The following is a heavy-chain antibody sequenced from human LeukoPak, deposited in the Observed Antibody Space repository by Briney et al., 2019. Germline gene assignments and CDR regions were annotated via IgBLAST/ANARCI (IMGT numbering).Heavy chain of an antibody. CDR2: INPNNGGT. CDR1: GYTFIGYY. CDR3: TTDQAIAAVPLFGY. V-gene: IGHV1-2*02. Sequence: ASVKVSCKASGYTFIGYYMHWVRQAPGQGLEWMGWINPNNGGTNYAQKFQGRVTMTRDTSISTAYMELSRLRSDDTAVYYCTTDQAIAAVPLFGYWGQGTLVTVSP. D-gene: IGHD6-13*01. J-gene: IGHJ4*02.